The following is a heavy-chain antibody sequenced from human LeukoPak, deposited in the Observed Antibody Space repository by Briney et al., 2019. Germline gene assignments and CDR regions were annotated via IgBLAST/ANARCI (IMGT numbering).Heavy chain of an antibody. CDR3: ARAEQYQLLLH. CDR1: GYTFTSYG. V-gene: IGHV1-18*01. CDR2: ISAYNGNT. J-gene: IGHJ4*02. Sequence: ASVKVSCKASGYTFTSYGITWVRQAPGQGLEWMGWISAYNGNTNYAQKLQGRVTMTTDTSTSTAYLDLRSLRSDDAAVYYCARAEQYQLLLHWGQGTLVTVSS. D-gene: IGHD2-2*01.